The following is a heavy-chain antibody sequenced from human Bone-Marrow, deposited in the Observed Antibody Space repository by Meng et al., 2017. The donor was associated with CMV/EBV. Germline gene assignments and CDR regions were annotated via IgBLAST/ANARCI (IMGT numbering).Heavy chain of an antibody. CDR3: ARTGVVVVPAATYYYGMDV. V-gene: IGHV5-51*01. J-gene: IGHJ6*02. Sequence: GGSLRLFCKGSGYSFTSYWIGWVRQMPGKGLEWMGIIYPGDSDTRYSPSFQGQVTISADKSISTAYLQWSSLKASDTAMYYCARTGVVVVPAATYYYGMDVWGQGTTVTVSS. D-gene: IGHD2-2*01. CDR2: IYPGDSDT. CDR1: GYSFTSYW.